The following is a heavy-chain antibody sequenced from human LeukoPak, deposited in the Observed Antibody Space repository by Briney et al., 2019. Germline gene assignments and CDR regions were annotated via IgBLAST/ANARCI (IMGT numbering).Heavy chain of an antibody. CDR3: ARRYVGEAAYYYYYGMDV. V-gene: IGHV1-69*13. CDR2: IIPIFGTA. Sequence: SVKVSCKASRGTFSSYAISWVRQAPGQGLEWMGGIIPIFGTANYAQKFQGRVTITADESTSTAYMELSSLRSEDTAVYYCARRYVGEAAYYYYYGMDVWGQGTTVTVSS. CDR1: RGTFSSYA. D-gene: IGHD1-26*01. J-gene: IGHJ6*02.